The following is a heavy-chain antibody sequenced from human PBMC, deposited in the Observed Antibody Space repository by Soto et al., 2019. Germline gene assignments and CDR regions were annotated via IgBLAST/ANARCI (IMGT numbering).Heavy chain of an antibody. CDR2: IYSGGST. V-gene: IGHV3-66*01. CDR3: ASDGLASLGY. CDR1: GFTVSSSY. J-gene: IGHJ4*02. D-gene: IGHD2-2*03. Sequence: EVELVESGGGLVQPGGSLRLSCAASGFTVSSSYMSWVRQAPGKGLEWVSVIYSGGSTYYAHSVEGRFTISRDNSKNTLYLQMNSLRVEDTAVYYCASDGLASLGYWGQGTLVTVSS.